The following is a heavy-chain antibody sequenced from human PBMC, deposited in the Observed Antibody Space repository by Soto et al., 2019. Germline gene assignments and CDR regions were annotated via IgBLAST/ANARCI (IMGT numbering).Heavy chain of an antibody. D-gene: IGHD2-2*01. Sequence: QITLKASGPALVNPTQTLTLTCTFSGFSLTTGGLGVGWIRQPPGQALEWLALIYWNGDKRYSPSLRSRLTITSDTSKNQVVLTMTNMDPVDTATYYCGHRSSSFDFCGNDQWGQGTLVTVSS. J-gene: IGHJ4*02. CDR1: GFSLTTGGLG. V-gene: IGHV2-5*01. CDR2: IYWNGDK. CDR3: GHRSSSFDFCGNDQ.